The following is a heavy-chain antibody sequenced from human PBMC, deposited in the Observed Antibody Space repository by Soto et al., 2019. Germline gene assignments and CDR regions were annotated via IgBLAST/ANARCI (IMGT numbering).Heavy chain of an antibody. D-gene: IGHD5-12*01. Sequence: QLQLQESGSGLVKPSQTLSLTCAVSGGSISSGGYSWSWIRQPPGKGLEWIGYIYHSGSTYYNPSLKSRVTISVYRSNNQFSLKLSSVTAADTAVYYCASEGYSGYDSPGYFDYWGQGTLVTVSS. CDR2: IYHSGST. CDR1: GGSISSGGYS. V-gene: IGHV4-30-2*01. J-gene: IGHJ4*02. CDR3: ASEGYSGYDSPGYFDY.